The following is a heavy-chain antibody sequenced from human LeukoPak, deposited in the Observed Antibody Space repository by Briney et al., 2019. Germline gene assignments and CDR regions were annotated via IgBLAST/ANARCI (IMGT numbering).Heavy chain of an antibody. D-gene: IGHD2-15*01. J-gene: IGHJ3*02. CDR2: INHSGST. V-gene: IGHV4-34*01. CDR3: ARGSQSGGSLAFDI. CDR1: GGSFSGYY. Sequence: SETLSLTCAVYGGSFSGYYWSWIRQPPGKGLEWIGEINHSGSTNYNPSLKSRVTISVDTSENQFSLKLSSVTAADTAVYYCARGSQSGGSLAFDIWGQGTMATVSS.